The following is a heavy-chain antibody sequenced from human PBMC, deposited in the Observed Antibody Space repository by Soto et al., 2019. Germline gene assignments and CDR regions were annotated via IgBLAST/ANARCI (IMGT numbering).Heavy chain of an antibody. CDR3: AKMIVAGAFDY. J-gene: IGHJ4*02. CDR2: IWYDGSNK. V-gene: IGHV3-33*06. D-gene: IGHD6-19*01. Sequence: GGSLRLSCAASGFTFSSYGMHWVRQAPGKGLEWVAVIWYDGSNKYYADSVKGRFTISRDNSKNTLYLQMNSLRAEDTAVYYCAKMIVAGAFDYWGQGTLVTVSS. CDR1: GFTFSSYG.